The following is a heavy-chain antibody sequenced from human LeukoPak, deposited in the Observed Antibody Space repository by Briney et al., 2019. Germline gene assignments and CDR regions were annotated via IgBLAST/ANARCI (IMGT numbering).Heavy chain of an antibody. D-gene: IGHD6-19*01. CDR2: ISGSGGIT. CDR3: AKDFLEQWLVPTAFDI. CDR1: RFTFSSYA. Sequence: GGSLRLSCVAPRFTFSSYAMSWVRQAPGKGLEWVSAISGSGGITYYADSVKGRFTISRDNSKNTLYLRMNSLRAEDTAVYFCAKDFLEQWLVPTAFDIWGRGTMVTFSS. V-gene: IGHV3-23*01. J-gene: IGHJ3*02.